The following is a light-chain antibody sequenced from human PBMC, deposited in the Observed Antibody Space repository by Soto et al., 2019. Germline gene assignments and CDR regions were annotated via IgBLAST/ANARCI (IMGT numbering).Light chain of an antibody. CDR2: DVS. Sequence: QSALTQPRPVCRSPGQSVTISCTGTSSDVGGYNYVSWYQQHPGKAPKLMIYDVSKRPSGVPDRFSGSKSGNTASLTISGLQAEDEADYYCCSYAGSYTMVFGGGTKVTVL. CDR3: CSYAGSYTMV. CDR1: SSDVGGYNY. J-gene: IGLJ2*01. V-gene: IGLV2-11*01.